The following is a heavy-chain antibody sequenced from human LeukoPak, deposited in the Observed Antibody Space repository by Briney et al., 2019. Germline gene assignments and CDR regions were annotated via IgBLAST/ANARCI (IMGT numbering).Heavy chain of an antibody. D-gene: IGHD3-16*01. V-gene: IGHV1-18*01. CDR3: SRDDDPFGGVRFDH. Sequence: ASVKVSCKASGYTFTAYGISWVRQAPGQGLEWMGWISANNGNTNYAQKVQGRVTMTRDTSTSTAYMELRSLRYDDTAVYYCSRDDDPFGGVRFDHWGQGTLVTVSS. J-gene: IGHJ4*02. CDR1: GYTFTAYG. CDR2: ISANNGNT.